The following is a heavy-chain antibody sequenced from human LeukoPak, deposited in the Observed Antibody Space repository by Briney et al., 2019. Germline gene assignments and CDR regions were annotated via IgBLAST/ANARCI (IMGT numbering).Heavy chain of an antibody. D-gene: IGHD6-19*01. CDR3: AKDQWLVGLSY. V-gene: IGHV3-20*04. CDR1: GFTFDDYG. J-gene: IGHJ4*02. Sequence: GGSLRLSCAASGFTFDDYGMSWVRQAPGKGLEWVSGINWNGGSTGYADSVKGRFTISRDNAKKSLYLQMNSLRAEDTAVYYCAKDQWLVGLSYWGQGTLVTVSS. CDR2: INWNGGST.